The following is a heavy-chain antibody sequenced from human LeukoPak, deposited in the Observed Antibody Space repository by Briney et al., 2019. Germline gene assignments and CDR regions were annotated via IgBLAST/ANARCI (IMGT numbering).Heavy chain of an antibody. Sequence: SETPSLTCTVSGGSISSYYWSWIRQPPGKGLEWIGYIYYSGSTNYNPSLKSRVTISVDTSKNQFSLKLSSVTAADTAVYYCARSQGFGELYPWGQGTLVTVSS. J-gene: IGHJ5*02. CDR1: GGSISSYY. CDR3: ARSQGFGELYP. D-gene: IGHD3-10*01. CDR2: IYYSGST. V-gene: IGHV4-59*01.